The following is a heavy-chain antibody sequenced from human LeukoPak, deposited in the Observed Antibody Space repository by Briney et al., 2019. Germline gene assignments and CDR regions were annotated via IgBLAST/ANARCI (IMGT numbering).Heavy chain of an antibody. CDR2: ISSSSIYI. J-gene: IGHJ4*02. V-gene: IGHV3-21*01. D-gene: IGHD4-17*01. Sequence: PGGSLRLSCAPSGFTFSSYSMNWVRQAPGKGVEWFSSISSSSIYIYYADSVKARFTISRDNAKNSLYLQMNSLRAEDTAVYYCARNSYGDYGPFDYWGQGTLVTVSS. CDR3: ARNSYGDYGPFDY. CDR1: GFTFSSYS.